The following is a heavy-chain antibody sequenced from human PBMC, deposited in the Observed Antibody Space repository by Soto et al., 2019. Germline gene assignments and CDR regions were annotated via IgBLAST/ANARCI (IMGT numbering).Heavy chain of an antibody. CDR1: GFIFNSYG. D-gene: IGHD3-22*01. CDR3: AKDIIYDSSGYYYVSAFDV. CDR2: ISGSGGFT. V-gene: IGHV3-23*01. J-gene: IGHJ3*01. Sequence: GGSLRLSCAASGFIFNSYGMSWVRQAPGMGLEWVSAISGSGGFTYYADSVKGRFTISRDNSKNTLHLQMNSLRAEDTAVYYCAKDIIYDSSGYYYVSAFDVWGQGTVVTVSS.